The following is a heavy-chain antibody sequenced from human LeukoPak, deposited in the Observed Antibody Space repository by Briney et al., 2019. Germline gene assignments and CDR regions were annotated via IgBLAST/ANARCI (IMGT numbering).Heavy chain of an antibody. CDR3: AKDPDPYSNYALSYFDY. CDR1: GFTFSSYA. Sequence: GGSLRLSCAASGFTFSSYAMSWVRQAPGKGLEWVSAISGSGGSTYYADSVKGRFTISRDNSKNALYLQMNSLRAEDTAVYYCAKDPDPYSNYALSYFDYWGQGTLVTVSS. J-gene: IGHJ4*02. V-gene: IGHV3-23*01. CDR2: ISGSGGST. D-gene: IGHD4-11*01.